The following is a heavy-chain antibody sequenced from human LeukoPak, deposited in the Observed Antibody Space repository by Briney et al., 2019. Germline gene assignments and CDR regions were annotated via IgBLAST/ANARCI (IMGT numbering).Heavy chain of an antibody. D-gene: IGHD3-22*01. CDR2: IYYSGST. CDR3: ARGLNYYYDSGGYPS. J-gene: IGHJ5*02. V-gene: IGHV4-59*12. Sequence: PSETLSLTCTVSGGSISSYYWSWIRQPPGKGLEWIGYIYYSGSTNYNPSLKSRVTIPEGTSKNQFSLKLTSVTAADTAVYYCARGLNYYYDSGGYPSWGQGTLVTVSS. CDR1: GGSISSYY.